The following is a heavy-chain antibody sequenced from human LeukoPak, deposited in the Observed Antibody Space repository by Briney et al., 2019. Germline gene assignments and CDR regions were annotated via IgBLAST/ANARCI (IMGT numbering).Heavy chain of an antibody. V-gene: IGHV1-69*05. CDR3: ASRIIAARTGYFDY. D-gene: IGHD6-6*01. CDR1: GGTFSSYA. Sequence: SVKVSCKASGGTFSSYAISWVRQAPGQGLERMGGIIPIFGTANYAQKFQGRVTITTDESTSTAYMELSSLRSEDTAVYYCASRIIAARTGYFDYWGQGTLVTVSS. CDR2: IIPIFGTA. J-gene: IGHJ4*02.